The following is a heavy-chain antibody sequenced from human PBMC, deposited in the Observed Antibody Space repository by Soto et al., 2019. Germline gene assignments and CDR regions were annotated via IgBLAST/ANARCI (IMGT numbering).Heavy chain of an antibody. CDR3: AKEFGWELQLSHPYYNSGMDV. J-gene: IGHJ6*02. CDR2: MSFDGSNK. CDR1: GFTFMSYG. D-gene: IGHD1-1*01. V-gene: IGHV3-30*18. Sequence: QVQLVESGGGVVQPGRSMRLSCAASGFTFMSYGMHWVRQAPGKGLEWVALMSFDGSNKYYADSVRGRFTISRDNSKSTLYLQMDILRPEDTAVYYCAKEFGWELQLSHPYYNSGMDVWGQGTTVTVSS.